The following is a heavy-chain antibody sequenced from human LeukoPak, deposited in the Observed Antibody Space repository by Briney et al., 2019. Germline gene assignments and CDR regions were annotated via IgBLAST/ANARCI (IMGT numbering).Heavy chain of an antibody. V-gene: IGHV3-53*01. Sequence: GGSLRLSCEASGFTVSSTHMVWVRQAPGKGLEWVSATYTGGNSYYAGSVQGRFIISRDISKNTLYLQMNNLRAEDSALYYCARGGRGSAAVVAPRSFDIWGQGTMVTVSS. D-gene: IGHD3-22*01. CDR2: TYTGGNS. CDR3: ARGGRGSAAVVAPRSFDI. CDR1: GFTVSSTH. J-gene: IGHJ3*02.